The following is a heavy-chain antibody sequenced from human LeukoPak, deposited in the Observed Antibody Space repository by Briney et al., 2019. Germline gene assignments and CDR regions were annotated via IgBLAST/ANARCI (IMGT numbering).Heavy chain of an antibody. CDR1: GFTFSSSW. CDR3: ARAGNYYFEY. D-gene: IGHD1-1*01. V-gene: IGHV3-74*01. CDR2: MNGDGSTI. J-gene: IGHJ4*02. Sequence: GGSLRLSCAGSGFTFSSSWIHWVRQAPGKGLVWVSRMNGDGSTIDYAASVKGRFTISRDNAKNTLYLQVNSLSAEDTAVYYCARAGNYYFEYWGQGTLVTVSS.